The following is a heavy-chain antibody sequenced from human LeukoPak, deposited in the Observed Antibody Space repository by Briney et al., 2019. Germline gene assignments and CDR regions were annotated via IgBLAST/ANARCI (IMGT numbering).Heavy chain of an antibody. D-gene: IGHD3-22*01. V-gene: IGHV4-4*07. CDR1: GGSISSYY. CDR3: AREDYYDSSGYYEVFDY. CDR2: IYTSGST. Sequence: SETLSLTCTVSGGSISSYYWSWIRQPAGKGQEWIGRIYTSGSTNYNPSLKSRVTMSVDTSKNQFSLKLSSVTAADTAVYYCAREDYYDSSGYYEVFDYWGQGTLVTVSS. J-gene: IGHJ4*02.